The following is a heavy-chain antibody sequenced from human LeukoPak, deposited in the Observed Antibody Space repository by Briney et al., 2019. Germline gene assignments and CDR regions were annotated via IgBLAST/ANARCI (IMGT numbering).Heavy chain of an antibody. CDR2: IYPMLGVD. CDR1: GGSFSTYA. CDR3: AREGSGTSSPMAY. D-gene: IGHD1-14*01. Sequence: ASVKVSCAASGGSFSTYAVSWVRQAPGQGLEWVGRIYPMLGVDNYAQRFQGRVTITADKSTGTASMELNSLTSEDTAVYYCAREGSGTSSPMAYWGQGTLVTVSS. V-gene: IGHV1-69*04. J-gene: IGHJ4*02.